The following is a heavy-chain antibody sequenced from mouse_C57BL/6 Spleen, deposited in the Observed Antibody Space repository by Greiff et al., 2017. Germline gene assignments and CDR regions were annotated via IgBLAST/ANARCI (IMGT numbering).Heavy chain of an antibody. CDR2: IYPGSGST. V-gene: IGHV1-55*01. CDR1: GYTFTSYW. CDR3: ANSFAY. Sequence: QVQLQQPGAELVKPGASVTMSCKASGYTFTSYWLTWVKQRPGQGLEWIGDIYPGSGSTNYNEKFKSKATLTVDTSSSTAYMQLSSLTSEYSAVYYCANSFAYWGQGTLVTVSA. J-gene: IGHJ3*01.